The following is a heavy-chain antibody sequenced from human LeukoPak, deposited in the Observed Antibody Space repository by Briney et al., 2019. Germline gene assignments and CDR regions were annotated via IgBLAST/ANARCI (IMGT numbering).Heavy chain of an antibody. Sequence: PSETLSLTCTVSGGSISSYYWSWIRQPPGKGWEWIGYTYYSGTTNSNPSLKSRVTIPVDTSKNQFSLKLSPVTAAGAAVYYCARRRGSGFDAFDIWGKGTMVTVSS. CDR2: TYYSGTT. V-gene: IGHV4-59*01. J-gene: IGHJ3*02. CDR3: ARRRGSGFDAFDI. CDR1: GGSISSYY. D-gene: IGHD6-25*01.